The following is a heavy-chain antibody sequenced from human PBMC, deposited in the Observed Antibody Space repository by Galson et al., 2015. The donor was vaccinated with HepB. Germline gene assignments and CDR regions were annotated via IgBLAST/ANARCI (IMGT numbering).Heavy chain of an antibody. V-gene: IGHV1-3*01. J-gene: IGHJ5*02. Sequence: SVKVSCKASGYTFTSFAIHWVRQAPGQSLEWMGWINAGNGDTEYSQNFQGRVTMTRDTSANTAYMELSSLRSEDTAIYYCARTGGRITMVRGIITWLDPWGHGTLVTVSS. CDR2: INAGNGDT. CDR1: GYTFTSFA. D-gene: IGHD3-10*01. CDR3: ARTGGRITMVRGIITWLDP.